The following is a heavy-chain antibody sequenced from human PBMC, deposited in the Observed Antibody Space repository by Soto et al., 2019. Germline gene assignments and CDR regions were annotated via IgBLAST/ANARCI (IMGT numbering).Heavy chain of an antibody. J-gene: IGHJ5*02. V-gene: IGHV4-59*01. CDR2: IYYSGST. CDR3: ARDLGPSYDFWSGSLFWFDP. Sequence: SETLSLTCTVSGGSISSYYWSWIRQPPGKGLVWIGYIYYSGSTNYNPSLKSRVTISVDTSKNQFSLKLSSVTAADTAVYYCARDLGPSYDFWSGSLFWFDPWGQGTLVTVSS. D-gene: IGHD3-3*01. CDR1: GGSISSYY.